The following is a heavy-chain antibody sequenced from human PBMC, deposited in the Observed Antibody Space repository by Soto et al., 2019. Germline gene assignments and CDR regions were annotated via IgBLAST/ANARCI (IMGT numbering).Heavy chain of an antibody. V-gene: IGHV4-39*01. D-gene: IGHD6-13*01. J-gene: IGHJ4*02. CDR2: IYYSGNT. CDR3: ASIAAPGTTHFDF. Sequence: SETLSLTCTVSGGSLGSSGYYWGWIRQSPGKGLEWIGNIYYSGNTFYNPSLKSRVTISVDTSKNQIYPHLSAVTAADTAIFYCASIAAPGTTHFDFWGQGTLVTVSS. CDR1: GGSLGSSGYY.